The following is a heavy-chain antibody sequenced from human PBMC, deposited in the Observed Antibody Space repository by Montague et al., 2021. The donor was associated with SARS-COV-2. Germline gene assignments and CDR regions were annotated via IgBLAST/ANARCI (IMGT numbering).Heavy chain of an antibody. CDR1: GDSIRNYF. D-gene: IGHD3-3*01. CDR2: IYYYGNT. CDR3: ARDPWRITIFGVVTRYGMDV. V-gene: IGHV4-59*01. Sequence: SETLSLTCTVSGDSIRNYFWSWIRQPPGKGLEWIGYIYYYGNTHYNPSLKSRVTISVDTSKNQFSLKLSSVTAADTAVYYCARDPWRITIFGVVTRYGMDVWGQGTTVTVSS. J-gene: IGHJ6*02.